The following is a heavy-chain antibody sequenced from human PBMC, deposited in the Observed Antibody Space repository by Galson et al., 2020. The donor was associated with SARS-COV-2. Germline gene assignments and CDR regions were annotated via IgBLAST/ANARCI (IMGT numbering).Heavy chain of an antibody. J-gene: IGHJ5*02. Sequence: GEYLKFYCKGSGYSFTSYWIAWVRQMPGKGLEWMGNIYPGDSKTRYSPSFQGQGTTSADKSISTAYLQWSSLKASDTAIYFCARGGYCSGRSCSTYNWFDPWGQGTLVTVSS. CDR2: IYPGDSKT. V-gene: IGHV5-51*01. CDR1: GYSFTSYW. CDR3: ARGGYCSGRSCSTYNWFDP. D-gene: IGHD2-15*01.